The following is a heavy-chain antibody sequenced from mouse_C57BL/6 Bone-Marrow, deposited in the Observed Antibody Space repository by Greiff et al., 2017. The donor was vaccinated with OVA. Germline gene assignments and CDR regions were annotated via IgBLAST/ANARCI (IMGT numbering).Heavy chain of an antibody. CDR2: IYPGSGST. CDR3: ARDDPAWFAY. CDR1: GYTFTSYW. J-gene: IGHJ3*01. V-gene: IGHV1-55*01. D-gene: IGHD2-3*01. Sequence: QVHVKQPGAELVKPGASVKMSCKASGYTFTSYWITWVKQRPGQGLEWIGDIYPGSGSTNYNEKFKSKATLTVDTSSSTAYMQLSSLTSEDSAVYYCARDDPAWFAYWGQGTLVTVSA.